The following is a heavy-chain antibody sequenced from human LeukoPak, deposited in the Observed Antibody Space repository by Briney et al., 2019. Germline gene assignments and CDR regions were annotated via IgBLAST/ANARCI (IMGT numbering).Heavy chain of an antibody. Sequence: PGGSPRLSCAASGFTVSNNYMSWGRQAPGEGVEWVSVIYSGDNTYYVESVKGRFTISRDNSKNTLFLQMNRLRAEDTAVYYCAGRRVLDASFDYWGQGTLVTVSS. D-gene: IGHD3-16*01. CDR1: GFTVSNNY. V-gene: IGHV3-53*05. CDR2: IYSGDNT. J-gene: IGHJ4*02. CDR3: AGRRVLDASFDY.